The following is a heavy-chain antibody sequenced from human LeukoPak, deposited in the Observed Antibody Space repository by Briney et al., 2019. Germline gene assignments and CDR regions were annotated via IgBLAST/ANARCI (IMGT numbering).Heavy chain of an antibody. CDR1: GFTFSSYS. Sequence: GGSLRLSCAASGFTFSSYSMIWVRQAPGKGLEWVSSISSSSSYIYYADSVKGRFTISRDNAKNSLYLQMNSLRAEDTAVYYCARGSELVSVVVDYWGQGTLVTVSS. CDR2: ISSSSSYI. CDR3: ARGSELVSVVVDY. D-gene: IGHD6-13*01. V-gene: IGHV3-21*01. J-gene: IGHJ4*02.